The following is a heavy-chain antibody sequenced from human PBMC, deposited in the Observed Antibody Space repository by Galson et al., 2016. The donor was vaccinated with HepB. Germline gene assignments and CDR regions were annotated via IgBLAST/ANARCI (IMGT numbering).Heavy chain of an antibody. CDR3: AVHEFCPRGNCHSYGMDV. CDR2: IYPGDSRT. CDR1: GNSFTNYW. V-gene: IGHV5-51*01. D-gene: IGHD3/OR15-3a*01. Sequence: QSGAEVKKPGESLKISCKGSGNSFTNYWIGWVRQMPGKGLEWMGIIYPGDSRTIYSPSFQGQATISADKSITPAYLQWGSLKASDSARYYCAVHEFCPRGNCHSYGMDVWGPGTTVTVSS. J-gene: IGHJ6*02.